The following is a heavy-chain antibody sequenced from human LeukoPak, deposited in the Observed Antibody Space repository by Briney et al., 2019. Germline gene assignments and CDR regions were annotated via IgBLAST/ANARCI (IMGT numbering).Heavy chain of an antibody. V-gene: IGHV3-21*06. CDR2: ITSGSEYK. CDR3: VTAYIADFDY. D-gene: IGHD6-13*01. J-gene: IGHJ4*02. Sequence: GGSLRLSCVVSGFNFRAFSINWVRRAPGKWLEWISSITSGSEYKFYADSVRGRFTISRDDARNSLFPQLNNLRAGDTAIYYCVTAYIADFDYWGQGALVTVPS. CDR1: GFNFRAFS.